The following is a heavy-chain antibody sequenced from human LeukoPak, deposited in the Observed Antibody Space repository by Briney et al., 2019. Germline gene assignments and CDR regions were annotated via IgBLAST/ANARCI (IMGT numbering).Heavy chain of an antibody. J-gene: IGHJ4*02. D-gene: IGHD6-6*01. CDR2: ISYDGSNK. CDR3: AKDQPSSLDY. CDR1: GFTFSSYG. V-gene: IGHV3-30*18. Sequence: GGSLRLSCTASGFTFSSYGMHWVRQAPGKGLGWVAVISYDGSNKYYADSVKGRFTISRDNSKNTLYLQMNSLRAEDTAVYYCAKDQPSSLDYWGQGTLVTVSS.